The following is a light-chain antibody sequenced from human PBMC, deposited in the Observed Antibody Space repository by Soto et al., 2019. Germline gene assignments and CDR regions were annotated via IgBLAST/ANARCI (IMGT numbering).Light chain of an antibody. J-gene: IGKJ3*01. V-gene: IGKV3-11*01. CDR1: QSVSSY. Sequence: EIVLTQSPATLSLSPGERATLSCRASQSVSSYLAWYQQKPGQAPRLLIYDASNRATGIPVRFSGSGSGTDFTLTISSPEPEDFAVYYCQQRSNWPLFTFGPGTKVDIK. CDR3: QQRSNWPLFT. CDR2: DAS.